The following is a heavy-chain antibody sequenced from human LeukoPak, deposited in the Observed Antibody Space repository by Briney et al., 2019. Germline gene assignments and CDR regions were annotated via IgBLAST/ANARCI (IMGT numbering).Heavy chain of an antibody. J-gene: IGHJ4*02. D-gene: IGHD3-22*01. CDR3: ARSSNYYDSSGYLGSFDY. CDR1: GGSFSGYY. Sequence: PSETLSLTCAVYGGSFSGYYWSWIRQPPGKGLEWIGEINHSGSTNYNPSLKSRVTISVDTSKNQFSLKLSSVTAADTAVYYCARSSNYYDSSGYLGSFDYWGQGTLVTVSS. V-gene: IGHV4-34*01. CDR2: INHSGST.